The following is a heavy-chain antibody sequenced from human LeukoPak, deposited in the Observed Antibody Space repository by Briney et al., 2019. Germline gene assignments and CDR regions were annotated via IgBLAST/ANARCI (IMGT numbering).Heavy chain of an antibody. CDR1: GFTFNSCA. J-gene: IGHJ4*02. Sequence: GRSLRLSCAASGFTFNSCAMHWVRQAPGKGLEWVAFISYDGSNKYYADSVKGRFTISRDNSKNTLYLQMNSLRAEDTAVYYCAKAYSSSWRGVFDYWGQGTLVTVSS. CDR2: ISYDGSNK. D-gene: IGHD6-13*01. CDR3: AKAYSSSWRGVFDY. V-gene: IGHV3-30-3*01.